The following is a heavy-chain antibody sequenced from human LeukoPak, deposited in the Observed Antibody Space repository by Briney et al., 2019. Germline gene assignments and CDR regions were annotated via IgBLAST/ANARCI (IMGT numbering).Heavy chain of an antibody. CDR1: GFSLNTYG. CDR3: AREINYYGSGSYYGDNWFDP. J-gene: IGHJ5*02. D-gene: IGHD3-10*01. Sequence: GGSLRLSCEAAGFSLNTYGITWVRQAPGKGLEWVSGFSGGSGTTHYRDSVKGRFTISRDNSKNTLYLQMNSLRAEDTAVYYCAREINYYGSGSYYGDNWFDPWGQGTLVTVSS. V-gene: IGHV3-23*01. CDR2: FSGGSGTT.